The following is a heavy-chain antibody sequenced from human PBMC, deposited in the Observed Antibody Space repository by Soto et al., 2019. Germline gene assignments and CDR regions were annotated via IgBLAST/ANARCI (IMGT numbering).Heavy chain of an antibody. CDR2: ISYDGSNK. CDR1: GFTFSSYA. Sequence: PGGSLRLSCAASGFTFSSYAMHWVRQAPGKGLEWVAVISYDGSNKYYADSVKGRFTISRDNSKNTLYLQMNSLRAEDTAVYYCARTRLRGDYYYYGMDVWGQGTTVTVSS. D-gene: IGHD4-17*01. V-gene: IGHV3-30-3*01. J-gene: IGHJ6*02. CDR3: ARTRLRGDYYYYGMDV.